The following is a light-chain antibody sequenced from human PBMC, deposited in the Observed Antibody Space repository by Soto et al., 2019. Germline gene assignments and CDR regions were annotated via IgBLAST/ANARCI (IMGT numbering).Light chain of an antibody. V-gene: IGKV3-20*01. CDR2: GAS. CDR3: QQYGSSPPVT. J-gene: IGKJ1*01. CDR1: ESVASNY. Sequence: PGETATLCCRASESVASNYLAWYQQKPGQAPRLLVYGASSRATGIPDRFSGSGSGTDFTLTISRLEPEDFAVYYCQQYGSSPPVTFGQGTKV.